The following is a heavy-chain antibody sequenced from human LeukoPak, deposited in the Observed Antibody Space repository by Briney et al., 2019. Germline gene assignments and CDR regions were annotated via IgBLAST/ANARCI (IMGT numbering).Heavy chain of an antibody. J-gene: IGHJ4*02. D-gene: IGHD6-19*01. CDR1: GFNFRSYE. Sequence: GSLRLSCAASGFNFRSYEMNWVRQAPGKGLDWVSYISNTDETRTYADSVKGRFTISRDNAKNSLHLEMNSLRAEDTAVYYCAREIVSAVAGNFDYWGQGTLVTVSS. V-gene: IGHV3-48*03. CDR2: ISNTDETR. CDR3: AREIVSAVAGNFDY.